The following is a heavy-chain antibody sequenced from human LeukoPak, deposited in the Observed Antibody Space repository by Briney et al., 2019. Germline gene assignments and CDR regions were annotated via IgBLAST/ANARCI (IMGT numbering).Heavy chain of an antibody. CDR3: AGIYSYVHRPTEY. CDR1: GFRFNTYE. CDR2: ISSSGSTN. V-gene: IGHV3-48*03. D-gene: IGHD5-18*01. Sequence: GGSLRLSCAASGFRFNTYEMYWVRQAPGKGLGWLSYISSSGSTNYYTNPVKGRFTISRDNTGNSLFLQMNRLRAEDTAVYYCAGIYSYVHRPTEYWGQGTLVTVSS. J-gene: IGHJ4*02.